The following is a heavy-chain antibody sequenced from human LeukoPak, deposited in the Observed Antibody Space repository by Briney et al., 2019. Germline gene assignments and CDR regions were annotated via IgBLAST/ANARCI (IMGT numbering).Heavy chain of an antibody. D-gene: IGHD1-26*01. CDR3: AREFTGRSFDY. J-gene: IGHJ4*02. Sequence: SETLSLTCTVSGGSISSYYWSWIRQPPGKGLEWIGYVHYTGSTKYNPSLKSRVTISVDTSKNQFSLKLSSVTAADTAVYFRAREFTGRSFDYWGQGTMVTVSS. V-gene: IGHV4-59*01. CDR2: VHYTGST. CDR1: GGSISSYY.